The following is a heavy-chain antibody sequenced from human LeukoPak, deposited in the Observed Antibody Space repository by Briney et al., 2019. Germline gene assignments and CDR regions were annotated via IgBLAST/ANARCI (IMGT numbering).Heavy chain of an antibody. V-gene: IGHV4-39*01. CDR2: IYYSGST. Sequence: PSETLSLTCTVSGGSINSRSDYWGWIRQRPGKGLEWIGSIYYSGSTHYNPSLKSRVTMSIDTSKNQFSLRLSSVTAADTAVYYCARRPGEYGGNDFDYWGQGTLVTVSS. CDR1: GGSINSRSDY. J-gene: IGHJ4*02. D-gene: IGHD4/OR15-4a*01. CDR3: ARRPGEYGGNDFDY.